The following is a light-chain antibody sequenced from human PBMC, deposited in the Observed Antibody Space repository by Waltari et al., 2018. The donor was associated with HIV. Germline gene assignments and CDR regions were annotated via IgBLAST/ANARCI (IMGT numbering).Light chain of an antibody. Sequence: DIQMTQSPSSLSTSVGDRITITCRASQSIYTWLAWSQQKPGKAPKLLGYKTSSLQSGVPSRFSGSGSGTEFTLTISSLQPDDFATYYCQHYNTSSPWTFGQGTRVDI. J-gene: IGKJ1*01. V-gene: IGKV1-5*03. CDR2: KTS. CDR3: QHYNTSSPWT. CDR1: QSIYTW.